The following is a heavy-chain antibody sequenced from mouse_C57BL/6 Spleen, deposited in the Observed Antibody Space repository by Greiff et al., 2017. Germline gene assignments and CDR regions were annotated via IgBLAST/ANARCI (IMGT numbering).Heavy chain of an antibody. CDR1: GYTFTDYE. Sequence: VQLQESGAELVRPGASVTLSCKASGYTFTDYEMHWVKQTPVHGLEWIGAIDPETGGTAYNQKFKGKAILTADKSSSTAYMELRSLTSEDSAVYYCTSWDDDYWGQGTTLTVSS. CDR2: IDPETGGT. J-gene: IGHJ2*01. V-gene: IGHV1-15*01. D-gene: IGHD4-1*01. CDR3: TSWDDDY.